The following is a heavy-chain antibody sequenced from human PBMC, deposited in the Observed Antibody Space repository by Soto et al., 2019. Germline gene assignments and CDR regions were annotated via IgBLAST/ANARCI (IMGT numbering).Heavy chain of an antibody. V-gene: IGHV3-23*01. CDR2: ISGSGGST. J-gene: IGHJ5*02. CDR3: AKAAFVVPAAIDNWFDP. Sequence: XXSLRLSCAASGFTFSSYAMGWVPQAPGKGLEWVSAISGSGGSTYYADSVKGRFTISRDNSKNTLYLQMNRLRAEDAAVYYCAKAAFVVPAAIDNWFDPWGQGTLVTV. D-gene: IGHD2-2*01. CDR1: GFTFSSYA.